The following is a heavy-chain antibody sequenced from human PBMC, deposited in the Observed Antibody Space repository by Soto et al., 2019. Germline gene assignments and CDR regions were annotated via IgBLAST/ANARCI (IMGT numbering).Heavy chain of an antibody. Sequence: EVQLVESGGGLVKPGGSPRLSCAASGFTFSSYSMNWVRQAPGKGLEWVSSISSSSSYIYYADSVKGRFTISRDNAKNSLYLQMNSLRAEDTAVYYCARDNPKHAFDIWGQGTMVTVSS. CDR3: ARDNPKHAFDI. V-gene: IGHV3-21*01. CDR2: ISSSSSYI. J-gene: IGHJ3*02. CDR1: GFTFSSYS.